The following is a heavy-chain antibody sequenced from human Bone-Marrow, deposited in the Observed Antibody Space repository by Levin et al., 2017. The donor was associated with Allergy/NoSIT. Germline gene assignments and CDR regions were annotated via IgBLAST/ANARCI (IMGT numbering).Heavy chain of an antibody. CDR2: ISYDGSNK. J-gene: IGHJ6*02. Sequence: GGSLRLSCAASGFTFSSYAMHWVRQAPGKGLEWVAVISYDGSNKYYADSVKGRFTISRDNSKNTLYLQMNSLRAEDTAVYYCARDREGANHYYYYYGMDVWGQGTTVTVSS. CDR1: GFTFSSYA. V-gene: IGHV3-30*04. CDR3: ARDREGANHYYYYYGMDV. D-gene: IGHD1-26*01.